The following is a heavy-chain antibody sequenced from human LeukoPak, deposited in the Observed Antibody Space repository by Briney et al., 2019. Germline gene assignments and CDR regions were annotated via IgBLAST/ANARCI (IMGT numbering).Heavy chain of an antibody. J-gene: IGHJ4*02. Sequence: SETLSLTCAVSGGSISSSNWWSWVRQPPGKGLEWIGEIYHSGSTNYNPSLKSRVTISVDTSKSQFSLKLSSVTAADTAVYYCARGLRQLVRSWHYWGQGTLVTVSS. V-gene: IGHV4-4*02. CDR1: GGSISSSNW. CDR2: IYHSGST. CDR3: ARGLRQLVRSWHY. D-gene: IGHD6-6*01.